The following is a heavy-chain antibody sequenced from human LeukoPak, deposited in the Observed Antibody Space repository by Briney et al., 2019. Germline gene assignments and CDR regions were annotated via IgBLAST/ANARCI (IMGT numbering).Heavy chain of an antibody. J-gene: IGHJ6*02. D-gene: IGHD5-18*01. CDR2: IIPVLNIT. CDR1: GGTCSSSA. Sequence: EASVKVSCKTSGGTCSSSAITWVRQAPGQGLEWMGRIIPVLNITTYAQKFQGSVTITAETSTSTVYMELSSLRSEETAVYYCARDQGLTAPPPYGLDVWGQGTTVIVSS. V-gene: IGHV1-69*04. CDR3: ARDQGLTAPPPYGLDV.